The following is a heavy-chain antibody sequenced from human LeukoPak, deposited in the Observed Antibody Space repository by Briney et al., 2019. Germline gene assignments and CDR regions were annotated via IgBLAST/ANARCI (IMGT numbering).Heavy chain of an antibody. CDR2: ISGDGSVT. J-gene: IGHJ4*01. D-gene: IGHD6-6*01. V-gene: IGHV3-74*01. Sequence: GGSLRLSCTASGFTPRNYWMHWVRPVPGKRLVWVSRISGDGSVTNYADSVQGRFTISRDNAKNTLYLQIDSLRSEDTAVYYCARYSSSTGGASYYLDYWGHGTLVTVSS. CDR3: ARYSSSTGGASYYLDY. CDR1: GFTPRNYW.